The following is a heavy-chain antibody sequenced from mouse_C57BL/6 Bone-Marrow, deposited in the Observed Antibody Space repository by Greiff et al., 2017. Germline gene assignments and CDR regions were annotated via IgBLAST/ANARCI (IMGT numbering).Heavy chain of an antibody. CDR1: GYTFTNYW. Sequence: VKVVESGAELVRPGTSVKMSCKASGYTFTNYWIGWAKQRPGHGLEWIGDIYPGGGYTNYNEKFKGKATLTADKSSSTAYMQFSSLTSEDSAIYYCARNYGSSLYWYFDVWGTGTTVTVSS. D-gene: IGHD1-1*01. J-gene: IGHJ1*03. CDR3: ARNYGSSLYWYFDV. V-gene: IGHV1-63*01. CDR2: IYPGGGYT.